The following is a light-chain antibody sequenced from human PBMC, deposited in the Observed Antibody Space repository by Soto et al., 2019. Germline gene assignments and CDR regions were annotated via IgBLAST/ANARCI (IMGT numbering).Light chain of an antibody. CDR2: GAS. CDR1: QSVISN. CDR3: QQHGSSPIT. V-gene: IGKV3-20*01. J-gene: IGKJ5*01. Sequence: EIGMMQSTATLSVSPGERATLSCRASQSVISNLAWYQQKPGQAPRLLIYGASARATGIPDRFSGSGSGTDFTLTISRLEPEDFALYYCQQHGSSPITYAQGTRLEIK.